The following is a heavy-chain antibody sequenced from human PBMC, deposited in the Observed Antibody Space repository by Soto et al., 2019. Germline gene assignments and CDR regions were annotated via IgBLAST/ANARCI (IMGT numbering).Heavy chain of an antibody. Sequence: EVQLVESGGGLVQPGGSLRLSCAASGFTFSDHYMDWVRQAPGKGLEWVGRTRNKANSYTTEYAASVKGRFTISRDDSKNSLYLQMNSLKTEDTAVYYCARGPPSRVTTGYYDGMDVWGQGNTVTVSS. CDR1: GFTFSDHY. V-gene: IGHV3-72*01. CDR2: TRNKANSYTT. D-gene: IGHD4-17*01. J-gene: IGHJ6*02. CDR3: ARGPPSRVTTGYYDGMDV.